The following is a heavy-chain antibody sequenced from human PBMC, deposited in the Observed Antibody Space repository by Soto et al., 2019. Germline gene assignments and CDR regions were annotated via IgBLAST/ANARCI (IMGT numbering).Heavy chain of an antibody. CDR3: AGGGYSCYDYLFDY. J-gene: IGHJ4*02. D-gene: IGHD5-12*01. V-gene: IGHV3-33*01. Sequence: QVQLVESGGGVVQPGRSLRLSCAASGFTFSSYGMHWVRQAPGKGLEWVAVIWYDGSNKYYADSVKGRFTISRDNSKNTLYLQMNSLRAEDTAVYYCAGGGYSCYDYLFDYWGQGTLVTVSS. CDR1: GFTFSSYG. CDR2: IWYDGSNK.